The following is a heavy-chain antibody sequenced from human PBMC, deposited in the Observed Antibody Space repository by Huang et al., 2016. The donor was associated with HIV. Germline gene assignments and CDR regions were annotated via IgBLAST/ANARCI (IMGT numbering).Heavy chain of an antibody. CDR3: ARGQRITMVRGVTRAPTGPYYYGMDV. CDR1: GGTFSSYG. J-gene: IGHJ6*02. Sequence: QVQLVQSGAEVKKPGSSVKVSCKASGGTFSSYGISWVRQAPGQGLEWRGGISTKCGTTRCAQEGRGRGTITADESTSTAYMEVSSLRSDETAVFYCARGQRITMVRGVTRAPTGPYYYGMDVWGQGTTVTVSS. V-gene: IGHV1-69*01. CDR2: ISTKCGTT. D-gene: IGHD3-10*01.